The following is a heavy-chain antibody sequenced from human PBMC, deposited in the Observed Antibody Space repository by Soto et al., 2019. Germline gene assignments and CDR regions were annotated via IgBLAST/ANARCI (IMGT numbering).Heavy chain of an antibody. D-gene: IGHD6-13*01. V-gene: IGHV4-61*01. Sequence: SETLSLTCTVSGGSVSSGSYYWSWIRQPPGKGLEWIGYIYYSGGTNYSPSLTSRVTISVDTSKNQFSLKLSSVTAADTAVYYCARVRRVIAAAGTANFDYWGQGTLVTVSS. CDR2: IYYSGGT. CDR1: GGSVSSGSYY. J-gene: IGHJ4*02. CDR3: ARVRRVIAAAGTANFDY.